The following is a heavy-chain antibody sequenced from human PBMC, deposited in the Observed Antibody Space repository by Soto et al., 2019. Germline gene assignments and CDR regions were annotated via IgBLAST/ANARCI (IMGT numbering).Heavy chain of an antibody. CDR3: AKDAVAGDYSNDAFDI. J-gene: IGHJ3*02. CDR2: INWNGGRV. V-gene: IGHV3-20*01. Sequence: GGSLRLSCAASGFTFDDYAMSWVRQAPGKGLEWVSGINWNGGRVGYADSVKGRFTISRDNAKNSLYLQMNSLRVEDTALYHCAKDAVAGDYSNDAFDIWGQGTMVTVSS. D-gene: IGHD4-17*01. CDR1: GFTFDDYA.